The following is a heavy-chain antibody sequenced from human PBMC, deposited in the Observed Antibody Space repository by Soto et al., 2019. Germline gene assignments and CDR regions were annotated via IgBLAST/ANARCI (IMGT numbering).Heavy chain of an antibody. CDR1: GGSISSYY. V-gene: IGHV4-59*01. D-gene: IGHD5-18*01. CDR2: IYYSGST. J-gene: IGHJ6*02. Sequence: SETLSLTCTVSGGSISSYYWSWIRQPPGKGLEWIGYIYYSGSTNYNPSLKSRVTISVDTSKNQFSLKLSSVTAADTAVYYCARDEGYSYGSNGYYYYGMDVWGQGTTVTVSS. CDR3: ARDEGYSYGSNGYYYYGMDV.